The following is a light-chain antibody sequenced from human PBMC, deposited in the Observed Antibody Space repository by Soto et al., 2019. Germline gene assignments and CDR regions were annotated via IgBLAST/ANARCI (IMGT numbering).Light chain of an antibody. V-gene: IGKV3-20*01. CDR2: GAS. CDR1: QSVSSSY. CDR3: QQYGSSPLT. J-gene: IGKJ4*01. Sequence: EIVLTQSPGTLSLSPGERATLSCRASQSVSSSYLAWYQQKPGQAPRLLIYGASSRATGIPDRFSGSGSGTDFTLTISILEPEDFEVYYCQQYGSSPLTFGGGTKVEIK.